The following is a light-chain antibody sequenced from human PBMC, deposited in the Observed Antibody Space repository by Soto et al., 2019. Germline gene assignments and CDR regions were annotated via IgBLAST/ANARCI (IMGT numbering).Light chain of an antibody. CDR1: QSVSSN. Sequence: IVMTQSPATLSVSPGERATLSCRASQSVSSNLAWYQQKPGQAPRLLIYGASTRATGISARFSGSGSGAEFTLTISGLQSTDFAVYFCQHGRTFGQGTEVDI. CDR3: QHGRT. V-gene: IGKV3-15*01. J-gene: IGKJ1*01. CDR2: GAS.